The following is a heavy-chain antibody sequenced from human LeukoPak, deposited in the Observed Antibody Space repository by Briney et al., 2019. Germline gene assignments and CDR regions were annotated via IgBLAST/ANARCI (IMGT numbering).Heavy chain of an antibody. Sequence: GGSLRLSCAASGFTFSSYGMHWVRQAPGKGLEWVAFIRYDGSNKYYADYVKGRFTISRDNSKNTLYLQMNSLRAEDTAVYYCAKVPRLRYCSSTSCFHYYYYMDVWGKGTTVTISS. D-gene: IGHD2-2*01. J-gene: IGHJ6*03. CDR3: AKVPRLRYCSSTSCFHYYYYMDV. CDR2: IRYDGSNK. CDR1: GFTFSSYG. V-gene: IGHV3-30*02.